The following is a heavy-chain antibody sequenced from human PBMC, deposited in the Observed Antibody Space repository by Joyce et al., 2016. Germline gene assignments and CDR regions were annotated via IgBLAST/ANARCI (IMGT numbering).Heavy chain of an antibody. V-gene: IGHV1-18*04. J-gene: IGHJ6*02. CDR2: DSAYNGNT. Sequence: QVQLVQSGPELKKPGASVKVCCKASGYTFSTYGITWVRQGPGHGLEWVGWDSAYNGNTNYGQKVQGRVIMTTDTATTTAYMELRRLRSDDTAVYFCARAHYYDGSGYYYNIYNSTDVWGQGTTVTVAS. CDR3: ARAHYYDGSGYYYNIYNSTDV. D-gene: IGHD3-22*01. CDR1: GYTFSTYG.